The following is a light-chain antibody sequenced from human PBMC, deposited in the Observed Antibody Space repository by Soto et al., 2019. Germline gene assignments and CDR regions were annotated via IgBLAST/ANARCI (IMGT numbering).Light chain of an antibody. Sequence: EIVLTQSPGTLSLSPGERATLSCRASQSVSSNYLAWYQQKPGQAPRLLIYGASSRATGIPDRFSGSGPGTDFTLTISRLETEDFAVYYCQQYGSSPPLTFGGGTKVEIK. J-gene: IGKJ4*01. CDR2: GAS. CDR1: QSVSSNY. V-gene: IGKV3-20*01. CDR3: QQYGSSPPLT.